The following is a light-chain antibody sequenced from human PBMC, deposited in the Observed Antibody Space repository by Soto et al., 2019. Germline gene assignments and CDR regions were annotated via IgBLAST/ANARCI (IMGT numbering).Light chain of an antibody. J-gene: IGKJ1*01. CDR2: DTS. CDR3: QQYNNWHTGT. CDR1: QSLTNSF. Sequence: EILLTQSPGTLSLSPGERATLSCRASQSLTNSFIAWYQQKPGQAPRLLIYDTSSRATGIPDRFSGSGSATDFTLTISRLETADFAVFFCQQYNNWHTGTFGQGTKVDIK. V-gene: IGKV3D-20*02.